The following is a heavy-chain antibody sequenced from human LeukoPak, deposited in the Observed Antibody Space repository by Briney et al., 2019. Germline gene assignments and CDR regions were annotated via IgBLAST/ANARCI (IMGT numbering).Heavy chain of an antibody. V-gene: IGHV4-4*07. J-gene: IGHJ4*02. D-gene: IGHD3-10*01. CDR2: IYSSGST. Sequence: NPSETLSLTCTVSGGSISSYYWSWIRQPAGKGLEWIGRIYSSGSTNYNPSLKSRVTMSVDTSKNQLSLKLSSVTAADTAVYYCARDLIVPVGMTGSGSYSTDYWGQGTLVTVSS. CDR3: ARDLIVPVGMTGSGSYSTDY. CDR1: GGSISSYY.